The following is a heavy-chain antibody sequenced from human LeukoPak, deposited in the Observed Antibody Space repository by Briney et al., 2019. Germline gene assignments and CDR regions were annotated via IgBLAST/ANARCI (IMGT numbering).Heavy chain of an antibody. Sequence: GGSLRLSCAASGFTFSSYAMSWVRQAPGKGLEWVSAISGSGGSTYYADSVKGRFTISRDNSKNTLYLQMNSLRAEDTAAYYCAKDQGIQLWLIYYYGMDVWGQGTTVTVSS. J-gene: IGHJ6*02. V-gene: IGHV3-23*01. CDR3: AKDQGIQLWLIYYYGMDV. D-gene: IGHD5-18*01. CDR2: ISGSGGST. CDR1: GFTFSSYA.